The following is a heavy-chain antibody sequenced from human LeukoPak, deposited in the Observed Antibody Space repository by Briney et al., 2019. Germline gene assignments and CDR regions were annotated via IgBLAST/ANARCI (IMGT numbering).Heavy chain of an antibody. J-gene: IGHJ4*02. CDR2: IYPSGST. V-gene: IGHV4-4*07. CDR3: ARDRSGYSEYYFDY. Sequence: SETLSLTCTVSGGSSNTYCLSWIRQPAEKGLEWVWRIYPSGSTNYNPSLKSRVTISIDKSKNPFSLRLTSVTAADTAVYYCARDRSGYSEYYFDYWGQGSLVTVSP. D-gene: IGHD5-12*01. CDR1: GGSSNTYC.